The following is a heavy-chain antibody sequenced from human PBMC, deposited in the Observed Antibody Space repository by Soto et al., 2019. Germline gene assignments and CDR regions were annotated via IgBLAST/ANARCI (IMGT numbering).Heavy chain of an antibody. D-gene: IGHD3-16*01. V-gene: IGHV1-69*13. CDR3: ARSGGKTASTRLAPDV. J-gene: IGHJ6*02. CDR1: GGTFSSYA. Sequence: VASVKVSCKDSGGTFSSYAISWVRQAPGQGLEWMGGIIPIFGTANYAQKFQGRVTITADESTSTAYMELSSLRSEDTAVYYCARSGGKTASTRLAPDVWGQGTTVTVSS. CDR2: IIPIFGTA.